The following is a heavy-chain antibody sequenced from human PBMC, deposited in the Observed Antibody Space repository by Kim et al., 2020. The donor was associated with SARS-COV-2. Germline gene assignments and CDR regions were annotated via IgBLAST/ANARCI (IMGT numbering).Heavy chain of an antibody. CDR2: IYSSGIS. D-gene: IGHD2-15*01. Sequence: SETLSLTCTVSDDSLTDTSFYWGWIRQPPGTGLEWIGTIYSSGISSYKASLQSRLTMSVDTSKKQLSLRLNSVTAADTAVYYCARLTTTLVEVDGKGFGAAYIWGQGTLVTVSS. V-gene: IGHV4-39*01. J-gene: IGHJ4*02. CDR3: ARLTTTLVEVDGKGFGAAYI. CDR1: DDSLTDTSFY.